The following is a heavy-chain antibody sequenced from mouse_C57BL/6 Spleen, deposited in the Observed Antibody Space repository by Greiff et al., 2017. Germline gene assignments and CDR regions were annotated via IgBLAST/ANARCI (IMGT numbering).Heavy chain of an antibody. CDR1: GFSLTSYG. CDR3: ARNPPLYYGSSYLYWYFDV. V-gene: IGHV2-2*01. J-gene: IGHJ1*03. Sequence: VQLQQSGPGLVQPSQSLSITCTVSGFSLTSYGVHWVRQSPGKGLEWLGVIWSGGSTDYNAAFISRLSISKDNSKSQVFFKMNSLQADDTAIYYCARNPPLYYGSSYLYWYFDVWGTGTTVTVSS. CDR2: IWSGGST. D-gene: IGHD1-1*01.